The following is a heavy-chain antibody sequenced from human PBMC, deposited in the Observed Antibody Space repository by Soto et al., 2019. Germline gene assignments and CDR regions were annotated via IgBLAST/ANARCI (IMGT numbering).Heavy chain of an antibody. V-gene: IGHV4-39*01. D-gene: IGHD3-10*01. CDR1: GDSISGDSYF. CDR2: MFFRGNT. CDR3: VRHVRDFSGPGSYDFFDH. J-gene: IGHJ4*02. Sequence: PSETLSLTCTVSGDSISGDSYFWGWIRQPPGKGLEWIGNMFFRGNTYYNPSLKSRVSVVVDTSKNQFSLRLSSMTAADTAVYYCVRHVRDFSGPGSYDFFDHWGQGIQVTVSS.